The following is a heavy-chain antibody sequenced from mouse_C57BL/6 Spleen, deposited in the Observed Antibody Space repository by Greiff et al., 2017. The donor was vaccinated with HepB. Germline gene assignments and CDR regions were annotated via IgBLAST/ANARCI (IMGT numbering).Heavy chain of an antibody. CDR2: ISSGGDYI. Sequence: EVQGVESGEGLVKPGGSLKLSCAASGFTFSSYAMSWVRQTPEKRLEWVAYISSGGDYIYYADTVKGRFTISRDNARNTLYLQMSSLKSEDTAMYYCTRDKNYYYFDYWGQGTTLTVSS. J-gene: IGHJ2*01. CDR1: GFTFSSYA. CDR3: TRDKNYYYFDY. V-gene: IGHV5-9-1*02. D-gene: IGHD1-1*01.